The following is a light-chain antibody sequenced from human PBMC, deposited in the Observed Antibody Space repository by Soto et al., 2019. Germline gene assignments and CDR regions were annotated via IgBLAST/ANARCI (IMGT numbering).Light chain of an antibody. CDR2: EIS. CDR3: KQYNNWYS. Sequence: EIEMTQFPATLSVSPGESATLSCRASQSVSTNLAWYQQKPGQPPRLLIYEISTRATGIPTRFSGSGSGTVFTLTISSLQSEDLAVYYCKQYNNWYSFGQGTKLEIK. CDR1: QSVSTN. J-gene: IGKJ2*03. V-gene: IGKV3-15*01.